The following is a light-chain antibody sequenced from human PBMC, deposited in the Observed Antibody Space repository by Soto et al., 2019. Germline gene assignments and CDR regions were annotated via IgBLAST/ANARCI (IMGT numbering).Light chain of an antibody. J-gene: IGKJ2*02. V-gene: IGKV3-11*01. Sequence: MVTQSPSTLSLSTGERATLSCRASQSVSSYLDWYQQKPGQAPRLLIYDASNRATGIPARFSGSGSGTDITLTISSLQPDDVATYYCQQYNSYSGTLGQGTKVDI. CDR2: DAS. CDR3: QQYNSYSGT. CDR1: QSVSSY.